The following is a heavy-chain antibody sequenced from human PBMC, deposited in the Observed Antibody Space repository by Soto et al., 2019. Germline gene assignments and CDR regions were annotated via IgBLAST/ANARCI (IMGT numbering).Heavy chain of an antibody. J-gene: IGHJ4*02. Sequence: GWSLRLSCAASGFTFNIYGMHWVRQAPDKGLEWVALISYDGSNQYYADSVKGRFTISRDNSKNTPFLQMNSLRADDTAVYYCAKDQASGQGSFDSWGQGTMVTVSS. V-gene: IGHV3-30*18. CDR3: AKDQASGQGSFDS. CDR2: ISYDGSNQ. CDR1: GFTFNIYG.